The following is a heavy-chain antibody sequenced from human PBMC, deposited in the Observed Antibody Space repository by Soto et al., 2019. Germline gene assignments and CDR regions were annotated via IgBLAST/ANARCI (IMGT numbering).Heavy chain of an antibody. CDR1: GYTFSSYS. CDR3: ARDNGYYDF. CDR2: ISTTSGNT. J-gene: IGHJ4*02. Sequence: QIQMVQSGAEGKQPGASVKISCKTSGYTFSSYSINWVRQAPGQGLEWMAWISTTSGNTHYAERVQGRVTVTLDKSARTAFMEMWGRTSDDTAVYFCARDNGYYDFWGQGTLFTVS. D-gene: IGHD2-8*01. V-gene: IGHV1-18*01.